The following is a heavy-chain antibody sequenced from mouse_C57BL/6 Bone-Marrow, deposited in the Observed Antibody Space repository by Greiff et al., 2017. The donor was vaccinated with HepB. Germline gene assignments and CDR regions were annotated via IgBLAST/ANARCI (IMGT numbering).Heavy chain of an antibody. CDR2: IDPSDSYT. J-gene: IGHJ1*03. CDR1: GYTFTSYW. CDR3: ARDDGYYVPWYFDV. D-gene: IGHD2-3*01. Sequence: QVQLQQPGAELVRPGPSVKLSCKASGYTFTSYWMHWVKQRPGQGLEWIGVIDPSDSYTNYNQKFKGKATLTVDTSSSTAYMQLSSLTSEDSAVYYCARDDGYYVPWYFDVWGTGTTVTVSS. V-gene: IGHV1-59*01.